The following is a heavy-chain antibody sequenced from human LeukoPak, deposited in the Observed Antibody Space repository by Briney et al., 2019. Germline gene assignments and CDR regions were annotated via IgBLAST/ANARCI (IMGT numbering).Heavy chain of an antibody. CDR1: GFTLSDYY. CDR3: ARHSRRNYFDY. CDR2: ISGSGHVI. V-gene: IGHV3-11*01. Sequence: GGSLRLSCAASGFTLSDYYTTWIRQAPGKGLEWVSYISGSGHVIHFADSVRGRFTISRDNAKNSLSLQMDSLRAEDTAVYYCARHSRRNYFDYWGPGTLVTVSS. J-gene: IGHJ4*02.